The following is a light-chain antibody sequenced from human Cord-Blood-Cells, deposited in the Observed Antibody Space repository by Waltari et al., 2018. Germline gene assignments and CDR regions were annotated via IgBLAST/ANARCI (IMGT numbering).Light chain of an antibody. CDR3: CSYAGSSTSWV. J-gene: IGLJ3*02. V-gene: IGLV2-23*01. CDR2: EGS. Sequence: QSALTQPASVSGSPGQSITISCTGTSSDVGSYNLVSWYQQHPGKAPNLMIYEGSKRPSGVSNRFSGSKSGNTASLTSSALQAEDEADYYCCSYAGSSTSWVFGGGTKLTVL. CDR1: SSDVGSYNL.